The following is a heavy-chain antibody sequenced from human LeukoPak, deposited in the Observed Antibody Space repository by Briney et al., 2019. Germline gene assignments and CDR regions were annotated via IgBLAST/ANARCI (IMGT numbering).Heavy chain of an antibody. CDR3: AKEGLYDYSNYYFDY. J-gene: IGHJ4*02. Sequence: PGGSLRLSCAASGFTFSSYAMSWVRQAPGKGLEWVSAISGSGGSTYYADSVKGRFTIFRDNSKNTLYLQMNSLRAEDTAVYYCAKEGLYDYSNYYFDYWGQGTLVTVSS. CDR1: GFTFSSYA. CDR2: ISGSGGST. D-gene: IGHD4-11*01. V-gene: IGHV3-23*01.